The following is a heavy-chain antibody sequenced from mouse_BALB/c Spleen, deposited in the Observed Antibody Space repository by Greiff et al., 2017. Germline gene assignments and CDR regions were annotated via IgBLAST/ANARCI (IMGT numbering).Heavy chain of an antibody. CDR2: ISSGSSTI. V-gene: IGHV5-17*02. CDR3: ARDYRYDFDY. D-gene: IGHD2-14*01. Sequence: VKLVESGGGLVKPGGSLKLSCAASGFTFSSFGMHWVRQAPEKGLEWVAYISSGSSTIYYADTVKGRFTISRDNPKNTLFLQMTSLRSEDTAMYYCARDYRYDFDYWGQGTTLTVSS. CDR1: GFTFSSFG. J-gene: IGHJ2*01.